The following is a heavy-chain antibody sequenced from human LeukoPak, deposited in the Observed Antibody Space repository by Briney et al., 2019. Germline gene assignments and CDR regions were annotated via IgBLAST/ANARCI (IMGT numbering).Heavy chain of an antibody. V-gene: IGHV3-30*02. D-gene: IGHD2-2*01. CDR2: IRYDGSNK. Sequence: GGSLRLSCAASGFTFSSYGMHWVRQAPGKGLEWVAFIRYDGSNKYYADSVKGRFTISRDNSKNTLYLQMNSLRAEDTAVYYCAKVIVVVPAAIFDYYYYMDVWGKGTAVTVSS. CDR1: GFTFSSYG. J-gene: IGHJ6*03. CDR3: AKVIVVVPAAIFDYYYYMDV.